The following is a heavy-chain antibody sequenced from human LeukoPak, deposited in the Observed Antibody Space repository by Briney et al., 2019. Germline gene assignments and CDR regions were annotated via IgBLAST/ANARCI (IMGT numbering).Heavy chain of an antibody. CDR2: IIPIFGTA. Sequence: SVRVSCKASGGTFSSYAISWVRQAPGQGLEWMGRIIPIFGTANYAQKFQGRVTITTDESTSTAYMELSSLRSEDTAVYYCARTGALMVYATDQFDYWGQGTLVTVSS. D-gene: IGHD2-8*01. CDR3: ARTGALMVYATDQFDY. V-gene: IGHV1-69*05. CDR1: GGTFSSYA. J-gene: IGHJ4*02.